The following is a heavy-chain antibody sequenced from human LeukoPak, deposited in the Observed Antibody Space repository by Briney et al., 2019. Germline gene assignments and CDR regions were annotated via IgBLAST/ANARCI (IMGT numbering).Heavy chain of an antibody. D-gene: IGHD2-21*01. CDR2: ISYDGSNK. J-gene: IGHJ4*02. CDR1: GFTFSSYG. V-gene: IGHV3-30*18. Sequence: GGSLRLSCAASGFTFSSYGMHWVRQAPGKGLEWVAVISYDGSNKYYAGSVKGRFTISRDNSKNTLYLQVDSLRGEDTAVYYCAKDFRIGYSAHFDYWGQGALVTVSS. CDR3: AKDFRIGYSAHFDY.